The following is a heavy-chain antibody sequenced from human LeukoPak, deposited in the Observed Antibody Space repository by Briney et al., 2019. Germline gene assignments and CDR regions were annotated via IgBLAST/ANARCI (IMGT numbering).Heavy chain of an antibody. Sequence: ASVKVSCKVSGYILTESSMHWVRQAPGKGLEWMGGFDPEDGETIYAQKFQGRVTMTEDTSTDTAYMELSSLRSEDTAVYYCATVASLAVAGSLGYNWFDPWGQGTLVTVSS. J-gene: IGHJ5*02. V-gene: IGHV1-24*01. CDR1: GYILTESS. D-gene: IGHD6-19*01. CDR2: FDPEDGET. CDR3: ATVASLAVAGSLGYNWFDP.